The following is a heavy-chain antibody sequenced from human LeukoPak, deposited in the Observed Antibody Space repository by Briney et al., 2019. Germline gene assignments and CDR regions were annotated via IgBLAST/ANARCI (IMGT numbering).Heavy chain of an antibody. D-gene: IGHD1-1*01. Sequence: GGPLRLSCAASGFPFSSYRMAWVRQAPGKGLEWVATITLDGSDSYYVDSVKGRFTVSRDNAKNSLYLQMNSLRAEDTAVFYCTTENWYVFENWGQGSLVTVSS. CDR1: GFPFSSYR. CDR2: ITLDGSDS. J-gene: IGHJ4*02. CDR3: TTENWYVFEN. V-gene: IGHV3-7*04.